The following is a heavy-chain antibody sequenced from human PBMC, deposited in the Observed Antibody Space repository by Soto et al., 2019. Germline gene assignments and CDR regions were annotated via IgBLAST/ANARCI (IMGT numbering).Heavy chain of an antibody. D-gene: IGHD3-3*01. CDR1: GGSFGNSA. Sequence: QVQLVQSGAEVKKPGSSVKVSCKASGGSFGNSAINWVRQTPVQGFEWLGGFIPVYRTLNYAQKFQGRVTITADESTGTAYMTLSSLVSDDTAVYYCATGVIWIGYFTVDSWGQGTRVTVSS. CDR3: ATGVIWIGYFTVDS. V-gene: IGHV1-69*01. J-gene: IGHJ4*02. CDR2: FIPVYRTL.